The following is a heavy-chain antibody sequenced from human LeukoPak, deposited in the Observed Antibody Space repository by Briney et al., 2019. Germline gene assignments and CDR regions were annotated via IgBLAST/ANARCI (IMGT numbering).Heavy chain of an antibody. CDR1: GFTFSSYS. CDR2: ISSSSSYI. J-gene: IGHJ3*01. D-gene: IGHD3-22*01. V-gene: IGHV3-21*01. CDR3: ARDSQYYYDSSGYKF. Sequence: PGGSLRLSCAASGFTFSSYSMNWVRQAPGKGLEWVSSISSSSSYIYYADSVKGRFTISRDNAKNSLYLQMNSLRAEDTAVYYCARDSQYYYDSSGYKFGGQGTMVTVSS.